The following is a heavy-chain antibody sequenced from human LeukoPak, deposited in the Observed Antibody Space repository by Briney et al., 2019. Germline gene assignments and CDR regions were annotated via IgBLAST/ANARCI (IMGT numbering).Heavy chain of an antibody. J-gene: IGHJ4*02. Sequence: GGSLRLSCVASGFTFSSYWMHWVRQDPRKGLVWVSRINGDGRNINYADSVRGRFTISRDTAKNTLYLQMNSLRAEDTAVYYCARDSQFIGPLYWGQGTLVTVSS. CDR2: INGDGRNI. D-gene: IGHD5-24*01. CDR3: ARDSQFIGPLY. V-gene: IGHV3-74*01. CDR1: GFTFSSYW.